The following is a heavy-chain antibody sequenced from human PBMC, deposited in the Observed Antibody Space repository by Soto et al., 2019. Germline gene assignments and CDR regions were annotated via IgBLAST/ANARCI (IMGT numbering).Heavy chain of an antibody. CDR3: AKDLSDYPYYYYGMDV. J-gene: IGHJ6*02. D-gene: IGHD3-10*01. CDR2: ISGSGGST. CDR1: GFTFSSYA. V-gene: IGHV3-23*01. Sequence: PGGSLRLSCAASGFTFSSYAMSWVREAPGKGLEWVSAISGSGGSTYYADSVKGRFTISRDNSKNTLYLQMNSLRAEDTAVYYCAKDLSDYPYYYYGMDVWGQGTTATVSS.